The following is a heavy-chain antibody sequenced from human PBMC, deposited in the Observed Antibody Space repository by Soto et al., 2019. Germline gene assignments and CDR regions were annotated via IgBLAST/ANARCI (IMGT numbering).Heavy chain of an antibody. V-gene: IGHV3-33*01. J-gene: IGHJ4*02. Sequence: QVQLVESGGGVVQPGRSLRLSCAASGFTFSSYGMHWVRQAPGKGLEWVAVIWYDGSNKYYADSVKGRFTISRDNSKNTLYLQMNSLRAEDTAVYYCARGPSEGWSYFDYWGQGTLVTVSS. CDR3: ARGPSEGWSYFDY. D-gene: IGHD3-3*01. CDR2: IWYDGSNK. CDR1: GFTFSSYG.